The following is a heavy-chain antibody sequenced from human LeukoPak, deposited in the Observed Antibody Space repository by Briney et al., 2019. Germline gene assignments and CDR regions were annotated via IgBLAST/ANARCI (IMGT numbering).Heavy chain of an antibody. V-gene: IGHV1-18*01. CDR1: GYTFTSYG. CDR3: ARDLSNYGSGLYNWFDP. Sequence: ASVKVSCKASGYTFTSYGSSWVRQAPGQGLEWMGWISAYNGNTNYVQKLHGRVTMTTDKSTSTAYMELRSLRSDDTPVYYCARDLSNYGSGLYNWFDPWGQGTLVTVSS. CDR2: ISAYNGNT. D-gene: IGHD3-10*01. J-gene: IGHJ5*02.